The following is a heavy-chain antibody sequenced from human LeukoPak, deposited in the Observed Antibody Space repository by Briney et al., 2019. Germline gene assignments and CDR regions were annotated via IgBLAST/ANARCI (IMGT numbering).Heavy chain of an antibody. V-gene: IGHV4-39*01. J-gene: IGHJ4*02. Sequence: SETLSLTCTVSGGSISSSSSYWGWVRQPPGKGLEWIGSINYSGGTYYNPSLRSRVTISVDTSKNQFSLRLSSVTAADTAVYYCARDRACSNGVCSYFDYWGQGTVVTVSS. CDR1: GGSISSSSSY. CDR2: INYSGGT. D-gene: IGHD2-8*01. CDR3: ARDRACSNGVCSYFDY.